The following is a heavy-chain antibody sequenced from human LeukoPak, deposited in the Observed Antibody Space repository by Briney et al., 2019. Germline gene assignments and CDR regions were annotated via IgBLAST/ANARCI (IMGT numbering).Heavy chain of an antibody. CDR3: AKSIAVAGRGWYGLDV. J-gene: IGHJ6*02. V-gene: IGHV3-30*18. D-gene: IGHD6-19*01. CDR1: GFTFSNYG. CDR2: LSSDGSET. Sequence: GRSLRLSCTASGFTFSNYGMHWVRQAPGKGLEWVALLSSDGSETYYADSVRGRFIISRDNSKNTLYPQTNSLRGDDTAVYYCAKSIAVAGRGWYGLDVWGQGTTVTVSS.